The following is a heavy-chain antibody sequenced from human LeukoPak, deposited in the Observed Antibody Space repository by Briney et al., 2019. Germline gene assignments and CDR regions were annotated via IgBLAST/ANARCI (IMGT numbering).Heavy chain of an antibody. CDR1: GYTFTSYY. D-gene: IGHD3-10*01. CDR3: ATGDTYYYGSGSYSPFDY. CDR2: FDPEDGET. J-gene: IGHJ4*02. V-gene: IGHV1-24*01. Sequence: RASVKVSCKASGYTFTSYYMHWVRQAPGKGLEWMGGFDPEDGETIYAQKFQGRVTMTEDTSTDTAYMELSSLRSEDTAVYYCATGDTYYYGSGSYSPFDYWGQGTLVTVSS.